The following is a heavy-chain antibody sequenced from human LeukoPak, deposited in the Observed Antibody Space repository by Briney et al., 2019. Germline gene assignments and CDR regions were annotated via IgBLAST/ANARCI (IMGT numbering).Heavy chain of an antibody. CDR1: GFTFSSYA. J-gene: IGHJ4*02. CDR2: IWHDSSNQ. Sequence: GRSLRLSCAASGFTFSSYAIHWVRQAPGKGLEWVAVIWHDSSNQYYAESVKGRFTISRDNSKYTLFLQMNSLKPEDTAVYYCARERTSGTYFFDYWGQGTLVTVSS. V-gene: IGHV3-30*04. CDR3: ARERTSGTYFFDY. D-gene: IGHD1-26*01.